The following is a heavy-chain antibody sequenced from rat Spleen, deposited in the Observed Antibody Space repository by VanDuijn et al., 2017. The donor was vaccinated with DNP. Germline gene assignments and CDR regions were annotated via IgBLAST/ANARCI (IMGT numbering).Heavy chain of an antibody. V-gene: IGHV5-29*01. CDR2: IIYDGSRT. CDR3: ASTRGNYGGYSVADWFAY. J-gene: IGHJ3*01. Sequence: EVQLVESGGGLVQPGRSLKLSCAASGFTFSNYGMHWIRQAPTKGLEWVANIIYDGSRTHYRDSVKGRFTISRDNAKSTLYLQVNSLRSEDTATYYCASTRGNYGGYSVADWFAYWGQGTLVTVSS. CDR1: GFTFSNYG. D-gene: IGHD1-11*01.